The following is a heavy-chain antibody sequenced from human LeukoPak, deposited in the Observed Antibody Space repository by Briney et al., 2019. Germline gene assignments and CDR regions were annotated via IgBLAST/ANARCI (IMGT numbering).Heavy chain of an antibody. CDR2: IYYSGST. V-gene: IGHV4-39*01. J-gene: IGHJ4*02. CDR1: GGSISSSSYY. Sequence: SETLSLTCTVSGGSISSSSYYWGWIRQPPGKGLEWIGSIYYSGSTYYNPSLKSRVTISVDTSKNQFSLKLSSVTAADTAVYYCASDDCSSTSRYMGYWGQGTLVTVSS. CDR3: ASDDCSSTSRYMGY. D-gene: IGHD2-2*02.